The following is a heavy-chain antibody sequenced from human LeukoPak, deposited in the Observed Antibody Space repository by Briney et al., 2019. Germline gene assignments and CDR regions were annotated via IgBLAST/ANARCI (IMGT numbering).Heavy chain of an antibody. D-gene: IGHD3-10*01. CDR1: GFTFSTYG. CDR3: ARVSYGSGSYYNIKNNWFDP. V-gene: IGHV3-30*03. CDR2: ISFDDFNI. J-gene: IGHJ5*02. Sequence: GGSLRLSCAASGFTFSTYGLHWVRQAPGKGLEWVAVISFDDFNIYYADSVKGRFTISRDNAMDTLYLQMNSLRAEDTAVYYCARVSYGSGSYYNIKNNWFDPWGQGTLVTVSS.